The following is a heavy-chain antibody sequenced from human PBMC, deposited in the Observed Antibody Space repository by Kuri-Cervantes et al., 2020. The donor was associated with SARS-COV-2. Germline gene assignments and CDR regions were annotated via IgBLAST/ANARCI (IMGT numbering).Heavy chain of an antibody. V-gene: IGHV3-23*01. D-gene: IGHD2/OR15-2a*01. CDR3: VKDSRVYYFDY. Sequence: GESLKISCAASGFTFSSFPMSWVRQAPGKGLVWVSGISGSGANTYYADSVKGWFTISRDNSKNTLYLQMNSLRAEDTAVYYCVKDSRVYYFDYWGQGTLVTVSS. J-gene: IGHJ4*02. CDR2: ISGSGANT. CDR1: GFTFSSFP.